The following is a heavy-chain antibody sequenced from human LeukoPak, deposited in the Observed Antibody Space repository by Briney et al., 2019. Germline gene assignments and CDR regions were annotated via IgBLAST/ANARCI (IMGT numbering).Heavy chain of an antibody. CDR3: AVTIRSTLDY. CDR2: MYTSGST. Sequence: SETLSLTCTVSGDSISNYYRNWIRQPAGKGLEWIGRMYTSGSTNYNPSLKSRVTMSVDTSKNQFSLKLSSATAADTAVYYCAVTIRSTLDYWGQGTLVTVSS. J-gene: IGHJ4*02. V-gene: IGHV4-4*07. CDR1: GDSISNYY. D-gene: IGHD5-24*01.